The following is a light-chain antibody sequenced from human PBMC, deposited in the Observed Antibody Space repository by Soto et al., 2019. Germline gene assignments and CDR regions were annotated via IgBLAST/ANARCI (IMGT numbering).Light chain of an antibody. J-gene: IGLJ2*01. CDR1: SSDVGGYNY. CDR3: SSYAGSNNLVV. Sequence: QSALTQPPSASGSPGQSVTISCTGTSSDVGGYNYVSWYQQNPGKAPKLMIYEVSKRPSGVPDRFSGSKSGNTASLTVSGLQAVDEADYYCSSYAGSNNLVVFGGGTKLTVL. CDR2: EVS. V-gene: IGLV2-8*01.